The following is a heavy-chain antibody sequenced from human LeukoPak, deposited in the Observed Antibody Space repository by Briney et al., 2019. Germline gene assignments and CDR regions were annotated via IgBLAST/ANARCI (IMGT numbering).Heavy chain of an antibody. D-gene: IGHD6-19*01. V-gene: IGHV4-4*02. CDR3: ATLSSGWYLNSQH. Sequence: SGTLSLTCAVSGGSISSSNWWSWVRQPPGKGLEWIGEIYHSGSTNYNPSLKSRVTISVDKSKNQFSLKLSSVTAADTAVYYCATLSSGWYLNSQHWGQGTLVTVSS. CDR2: IYHSGST. J-gene: IGHJ1*01. CDR1: GGSISSSNW.